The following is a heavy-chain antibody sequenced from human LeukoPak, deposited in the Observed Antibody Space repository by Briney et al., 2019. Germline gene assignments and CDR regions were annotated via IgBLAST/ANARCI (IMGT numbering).Heavy chain of an antibody. CDR2: ISYDGSNK. J-gene: IGHJ4*02. D-gene: IGHD3-10*01. V-gene: IGHV3-30*03. CDR3: ARDVGFGGYSRGIFDY. Sequence: GGSLRLSCAASGFTFSSYGMHWVRQAPGKGLEWVAVISYDGSNKYYADSVKGRSTISRDNSKNTLYLQMNSLRAEDTAVYYCARDVGFGGYSRGIFDYWGQGTLVTVSS. CDR1: GFTFSSYG.